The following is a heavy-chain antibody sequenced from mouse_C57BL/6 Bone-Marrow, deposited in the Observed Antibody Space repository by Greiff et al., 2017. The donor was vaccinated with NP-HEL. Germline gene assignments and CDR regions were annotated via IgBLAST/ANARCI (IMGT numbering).Heavy chain of an antibody. CDR2: IYWDDDK. CDR1: GFSLSTSGMG. Sequence: QVQLKQSGPGILQSSPTLSLTCSFSGFSLSTSGMGVSWIRQPSGKGLEWLAHIYWDDDKRYNPSLKSRLTISKDTSRNQVFLKITSVDTADTATYYCARRAYGSGLLDYWGKGTTLTVSS. V-gene: IGHV8-12*01. J-gene: IGHJ2*01. D-gene: IGHD3-2*02. CDR3: ARRAYGSGLLDY.